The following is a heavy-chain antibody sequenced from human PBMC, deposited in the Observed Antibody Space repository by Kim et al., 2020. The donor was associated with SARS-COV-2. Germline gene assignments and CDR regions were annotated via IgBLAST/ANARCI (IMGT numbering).Heavy chain of an antibody. D-gene: IGHD3-16*01. CDR2: IRGGGVNK. CDR1: GFTFDIYA. V-gene: IGHV3-23*01. Sequence: GGSLRLSCVGSGFTFDIYAMSWVRQAPGKGLEWVSVIRGGGVNKFYADSVRGRFTISRDNSKNTLYLQMNSLRDEDTALYYCAKMVVRDDYNYHYYYGIDVWGQGTTVTVSS. CDR3: AKMVVRDDYNYHYYYGIDV. J-gene: IGHJ6*02.